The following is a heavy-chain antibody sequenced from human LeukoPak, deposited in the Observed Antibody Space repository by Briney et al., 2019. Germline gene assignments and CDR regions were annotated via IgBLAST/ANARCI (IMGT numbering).Heavy chain of an antibody. D-gene: IGHD3-10*01. CDR1: GGSIRSYH. CDR3: ATDNSYGSGSYYT. J-gene: IGHJ4*02. V-gene: IGHV4-59*01. CDR2: IYYSGNT. Sequence: PSETLSLTCTVSGGSIRSYHWNWIRQPPGKGLERIGYIYYSGNTNYNPSLKSRVTISVDTSKNQFSLKLSSVTAADTAVYYCATDNSYGSGSYYTWGQGTLVTVSS.